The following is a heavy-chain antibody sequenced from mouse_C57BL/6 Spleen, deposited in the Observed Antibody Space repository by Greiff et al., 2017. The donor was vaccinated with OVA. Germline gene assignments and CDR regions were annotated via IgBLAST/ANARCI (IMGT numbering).Heavy chain of an antibody. J-gene: IGHJ4*01. V-gene: IGHV5-17*01. CDR3: ARNYDCRGGYYSMDY. CDR1: GFTFSDYG. D-gene: IGHD2-4*01. Sequence: EVQLQESGGGLVKPGGSLKLSCAASGFTFSDYGMHWVRQAPEKGLEWVAYISSGSSTIYYADTVKGRFTISRDNAKNTLFLQMTILRSEDTAMYYCARNYDCRGGYYSMDYWGQGTSVTVSS. CDR2: ISSGSSTI.